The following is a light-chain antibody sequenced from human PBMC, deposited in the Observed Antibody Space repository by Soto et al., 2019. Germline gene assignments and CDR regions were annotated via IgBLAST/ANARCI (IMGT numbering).Light chain of an antibody. CDR1: QSISSW. CDR2: KAS. J-gene: IGKJ1*01. V-gene: IGKV1-5*03. Sequence: DIQMTPSPSTLSSSVGDRVTITCRASQSISSWLAWYQQKPGKAPKLLIYKASSLESGVPSRFSGSGSGTEFTLTISSLQPDDFATYYCQHYNSYSEEFGQGTKVDNK. CDR3: QHYNSYSEE.